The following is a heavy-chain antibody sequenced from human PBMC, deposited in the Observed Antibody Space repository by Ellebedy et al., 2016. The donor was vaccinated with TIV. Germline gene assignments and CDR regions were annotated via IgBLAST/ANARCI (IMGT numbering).Heavy chain of an antibody. CDR2: IYRGGST. J-gene: IGHJ4*02. CDR3: TTLGGPKVGAAIGD. V-gene: IGHV3-66*01. Sequence: GESLKISCAASGFTVSSNYMSWVRQAPGKGLEWVSVIYRGGSTYYADSVKGRFTISRDNSKNTLYLQMNSLIVEDTAVYYCTTLGGPKVGAAIGDWGQGTLVTVSS. D-gene: IGHD1-26*01. CDR1: GFTVSSNY.